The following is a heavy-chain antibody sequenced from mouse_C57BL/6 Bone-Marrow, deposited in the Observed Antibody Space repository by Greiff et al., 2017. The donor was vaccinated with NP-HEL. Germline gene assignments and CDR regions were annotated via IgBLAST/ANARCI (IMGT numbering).Heavy chain of an antibody. CDR2: IYPGSGNT. CDR1: GYTFTDYY. Sequence: VQLQQSGAELVRPGASVKLSCKASGYTFTDYYINWVKQRPGQGLEWIARIYPGSGNTYYNEKFKGKATLTAEKSSCTANMQLSSLTSEDSAVYFCARRSGGGYEDYWGQGTTLTVSS. D-gene: IGHD2-14*01. CDR3: ARRSGGGYEDY. J-gene: IGHJ2*01. V-gene: IGHV1-76*01.